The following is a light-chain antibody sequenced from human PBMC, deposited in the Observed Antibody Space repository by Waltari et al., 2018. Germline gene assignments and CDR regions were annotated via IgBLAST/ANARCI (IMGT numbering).Light chain of an antibody. Sequence: DIQMTQSPSTLSASVGDRVTITCRASQSISDWLAWFQQKPGKAPNLLIYKASSLESGVPSRFSGSGSGTEFTLTISSLQPDDFATYYCQEYNTYWTFGQGTKVEIK. V-gene: IGKV1-5*03. CDR3: QEYNTYWT. CDR2: KAS. J-gene: IGKJ1*01. CDR1: QSISDW.